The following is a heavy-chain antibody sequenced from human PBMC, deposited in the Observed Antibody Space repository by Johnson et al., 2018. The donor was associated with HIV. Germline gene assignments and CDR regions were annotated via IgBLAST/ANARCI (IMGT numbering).Heavy chain of an antibody. CDR1: GFTFDDYA. Sequence: VQLVESGGDLVQPGRSLRLSCAASGFTFDDYAMHWVRHAPGKGLEWVAGIRGNSGSIGYADSVKGRFAISSDNAKNSLYLQMNSLRAEDTALYYWAKDKVAWGAMVGGGAFDIWGQGTMVTVSS. D-gene: IGHD5-18*01. V-gene: IGHV3-9*01. CDR2: IRGNSGSI. CDR3: AKDKVAWGAMVGGGAFDI. J-gene: IGHJ3*02.